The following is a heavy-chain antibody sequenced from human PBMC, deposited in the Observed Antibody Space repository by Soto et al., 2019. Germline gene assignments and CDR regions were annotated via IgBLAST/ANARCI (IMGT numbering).Heavy chain of an antibody. CDR2: ISAYNGNT. Sequence: QVPLVQSGAEVKKPGASVKVSCKASGYTFTSYGISWVRQAPGQGLEWMGWISAYNGNTNYAQKLQGRVTMTTDTPTSTAYRELGGLRSDDTAVYYCGRVFGSKRWLGLLLSYWGQGTLVPVPS. CDR3: GRVFGSKRWLGLLLSY. D-gene: IGHD5-12*01. J-gene: IGHJ4*02. CDR1: GYTFTSYG. V-gene: IGHV1-18*01.